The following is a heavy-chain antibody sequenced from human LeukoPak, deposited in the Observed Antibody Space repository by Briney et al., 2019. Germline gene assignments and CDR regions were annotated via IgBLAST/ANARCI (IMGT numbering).Heavy chain of an antibody. CDR2: ISIYNGDT. CDR3: AREPPIFYGSATIAMDP. CDR1: GHTFGRFG. D-gene: IGHD3-10*01. Sequence: ASVQVSCKGSGHTFGRFGIRWVRQATGQGLEWMGWISIYNGDTKYAQKFQDRVTMTRDTSTSTAYMEVRSLRSDDTAVYYCAREPPIFYGSATIAMDPWGQGTLVTVSS. V-gene: IGHV1-18*01. J-gene: IGHJ5*02.